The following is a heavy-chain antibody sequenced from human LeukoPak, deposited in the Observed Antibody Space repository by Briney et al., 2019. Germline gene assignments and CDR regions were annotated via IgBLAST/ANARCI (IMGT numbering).Heavy chain of an antibody. J-gene: IGHJ4*02. V-gene: IGHV1-18*01. Sequence: ASVKVSCKASGYTFTSYGISWVRQAPGQGLEWMGWISAYNGNTNYAQKLQGRVTMTTDTSTSTAYMELRSLRSDDTAVYYCAVQSSGWFDFDYWGQGTLVTVSS. CDR2: ISAYNGNT. D-gene: IGHD6-19*01. CDR1: GYTFTSYG. CDR3: AVQSSGWFDFDY.